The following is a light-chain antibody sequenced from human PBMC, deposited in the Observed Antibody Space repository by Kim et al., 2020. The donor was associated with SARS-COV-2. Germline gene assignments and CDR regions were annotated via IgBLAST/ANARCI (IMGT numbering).Light chain of an antibody. J-gene: IGLJ3*02. CDR3: QSYDSNTQV. Sequence: GKTVTISCTRSSGSIATNYVQWYQQRPGSAPTTVIYEGEQRPSGVPDRFSGSIDSSSNSASLTISGLKTEDEADYYCQSYDSNTQVFGGGTKLTVL. CDR2: EGE. CDR1: SGSIATNY. V-gene: IGLV6-57*03.